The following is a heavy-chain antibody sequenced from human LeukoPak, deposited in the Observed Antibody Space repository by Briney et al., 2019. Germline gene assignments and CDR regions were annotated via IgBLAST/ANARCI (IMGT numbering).Heavy chain of an antibody. D-gene: IGHD3-3*01. CDR3: ARARDRDDGSQN. CDR2: INPNSGGT. Sequence: GASVKVSCKASGYTFTGYYMHWVRQAPGQGLEWMGWINPNSGGTNYAQKFQGRVTMTRDTFISTAYMELSRLRSDDTAVYYCARARDRDDGSQNWGQGTLVTVSS. V-gene: IGHV1-2*02. CDR1: GYTFTGYY. J-gene: IGHJ4*02.